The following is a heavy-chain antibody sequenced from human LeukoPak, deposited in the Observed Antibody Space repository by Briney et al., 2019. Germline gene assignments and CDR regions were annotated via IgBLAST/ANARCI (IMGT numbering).Heavy chain of an antibody. V-gene: IGHV3-13*04. Sequence: GGSLRLSCAASGFTFSGYDMHWVRQPTGKGLEWVSAIGVTGDTYYAGSVKGRITMSRENAKNSLYLQLNSLRAGDTAVYCCARGYVHAFDLWGQGTMVTVSS. J-gene: IGHJ3*01. CDR2: IGVTGDT. CDR3: ARGYVHAFDL. D-gene: IGHD3-16*01. CDR1: GFTFSGYD.